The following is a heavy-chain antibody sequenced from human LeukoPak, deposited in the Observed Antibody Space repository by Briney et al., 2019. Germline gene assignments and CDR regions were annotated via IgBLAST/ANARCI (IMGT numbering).Heavy chain of an antibody. CDR1: GFNFSSYS. CDR2: ISSSSTI. V-gene: IGHV3-48*01. Sequence: LSGGSLRLSCAASGFNFSSYSMNWVRQAPGKGLEWVSYISSSSTIYYADSVKGRFTISRDNAKNSLYLQMNRLRAEDTAVYYCARSLTEWFGERPLYWGQGTLVTVSS. CDR3: ARSLTEWFGERPLY. J-gene: IGHJ4*02. D-gene: IGHD3-10*01.